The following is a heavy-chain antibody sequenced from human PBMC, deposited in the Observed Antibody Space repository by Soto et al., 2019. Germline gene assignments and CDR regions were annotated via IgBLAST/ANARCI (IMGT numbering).Heavy chain of an antibody. V-gene: IGHV4-30-4*01. J-gene: IGHJ4*02. CDR2: IYDGGRT. CDR3: ARGPSGDKVDS. D-gene: IGHD7-27*01. CDR1: GGSISTVDYW. Sequence: QVQLQESGPGLVKPSQTLSLTCTVSGGSISTVDYWWSWIRQSPDMGLEWIGHIYDGGRTYNNPSLESRVTXSXXTSKSQLLLTLSSVSAADTAVYYCARGPSGDKVDSWGQGTLVTVSS.